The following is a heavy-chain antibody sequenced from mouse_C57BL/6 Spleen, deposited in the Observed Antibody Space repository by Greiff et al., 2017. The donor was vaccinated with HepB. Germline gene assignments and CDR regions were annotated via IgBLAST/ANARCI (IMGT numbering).Heavy chain of an antibody. V-gene: IGHV1-55*01. Sequence: QVQLKQPGAELVKPGASVKMSCKASGYTFTSYWITWVKQRPGQGLEWIGDIYPGSGSTNYNEKFKSKATLTVDTSSSTAYMQLSSLTSEDSAVYYCARSYYSNYDYAMDYWGQGTSVTVSS. CDR3: ARSYYSNYDYAMDY. D-gene: IGHD2-5*01. J-gene: IGHJ4*01. CDR1: GYTFTSYW. CDR2: IYPGSGST.